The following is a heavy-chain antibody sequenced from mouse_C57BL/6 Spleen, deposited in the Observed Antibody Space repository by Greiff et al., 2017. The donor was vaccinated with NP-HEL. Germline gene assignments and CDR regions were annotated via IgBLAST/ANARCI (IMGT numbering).Heavy chain of an antibody. J-gene: IGHJ2*01. CDR2: IYPGDGDT. V-gene: IGHV1-82*01. D-gene: IGHD1-2*01. Sequence: QVQLQQSGPELVKPGASVKISCKASGYAFSSSWMNWVKQRPGQGLEWIGRIYPGDGDTNYNGKFKGKATLTADKSSSTAYMQLSSLTSEDSAVYFCARRDYSFFDYWGQGTTLTVSS. CDR3: ARRDYSFFDY. CDR1: GYAFSSSW.